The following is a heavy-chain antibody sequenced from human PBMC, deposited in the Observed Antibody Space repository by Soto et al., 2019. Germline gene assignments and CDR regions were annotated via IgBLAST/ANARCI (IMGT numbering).Heavy chain of an antibody. CDR2: IKNKRTT. V-gene: IGHV3-15*01. CDR1: GLPFSKAW. CDR3: TTDEADNGNDGDFAY. Sequence: EVHLVESGGGLVKPGGSLRLSCAASGLPFSKAWMSWVRQAPGKGLEWVGRIKNKRTTDYAAPVRDRFTISRDDSQNMVYLQMDSLKTEDTAVYYCTTDEADNGNDGDFAYWGQGTLVTVSS. J-gene: IGHJ4*02. D-gene: IGHD1-1*01.